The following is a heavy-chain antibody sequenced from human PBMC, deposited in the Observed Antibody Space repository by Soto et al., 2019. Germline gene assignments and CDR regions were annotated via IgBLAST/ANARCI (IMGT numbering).Heavy chain of an antibody. CDR3: ARAPDDYGDYSVYYYYGMDV. D-gene: IGHD4-17*01. J-gene: IGHJ6*02. Sequence: QVQLVESGGGVVQPGRSLRLSCAASGFTFSSYGMHWVRQAPGKGLEWVAVIWYDGSNKYYADSVKGRFTISRDNSKNTLYLQMNSLRAEDKAVYYCARAPDDYGDYSVYYYYGMDVWGQGTTVTVSS. CDR1: GFTFSSYG. V-gene: IGHV3-33*01. CDR2: IWYDGSNK.